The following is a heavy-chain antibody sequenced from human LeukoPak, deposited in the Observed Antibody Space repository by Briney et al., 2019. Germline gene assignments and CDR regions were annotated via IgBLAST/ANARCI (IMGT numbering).Heavy chain of an antibody. D-gene: IGHD4-11*01. CDR1: GGCISSYY. CDR2: IYYSGST. V-gene: IGHV4-59*01. J-gene: IGHJ5*02. Sequence: SETLSLTCTVSGGCISSYYWSWIRQPPGKGLERIGYIYYSGSTNYNPSLKSRVTISVDTSKNQFSLKLSSVTAADTAVYYCARGDYSYYGWFDPWGQGTLVTVSS. CDR3: ARGDYSYYGWFDP.